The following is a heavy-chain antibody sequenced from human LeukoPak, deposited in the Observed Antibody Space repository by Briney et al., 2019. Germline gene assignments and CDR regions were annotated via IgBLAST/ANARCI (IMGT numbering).Heavy chain of an antibody. V-gene: IGHV1-2*02. CDR2: INPNSGGT. J-gene: IGHJ4*02. CDR3: ARGASRSFDY. CDR1: GYTFSGNY. Sequence: ASVKVSCKASGYTFSGNYMHWVRQAPGQGLEWMGWINPNSGGTNYAQKFQGRVTMTRDTSISTGYMELSRLRSDGTAVYYCARGASRSFDYWGQGTLVTVSS.